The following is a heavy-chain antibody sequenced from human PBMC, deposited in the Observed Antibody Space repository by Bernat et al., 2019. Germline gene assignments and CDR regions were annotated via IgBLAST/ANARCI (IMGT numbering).Heavy chain of an antibody. CDR1: GFSFSGYW. CDR3: ARVLREPFSSSVRYYFDY. J-gene: IGHJ4*02. Sequence: EVQLVESGGGLVQPGGSLRLSCEASGFSFSGYWLSWVRQAPGKGLEWVANIKEDGSEKYYVDSVKVRFTISRDNAKNSLYLQMDSLRVEDTAVYFCARVLREPFSSSVRYYFDYWGQGSLVTVSS. D-gene: IGHD6-6*01. V-gene: IGHV3-7*01. CDR2: IKEDGSEK.